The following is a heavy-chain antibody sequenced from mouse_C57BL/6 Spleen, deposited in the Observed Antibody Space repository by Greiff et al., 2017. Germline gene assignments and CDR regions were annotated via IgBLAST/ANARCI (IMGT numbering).Heavy chain of an antibody. V-gene: IGHV1-59*01. Sequence: VQLQQPGAELVRPGTSVTLSCKASGYTFTSYWMHWVKQRPGQGLEWFGVFDPSDSYTNYNQKFKGKATLTVDTSSSPAYMQLSSLTSEDSAVYYCARGLSSSYYFDYWGQGTTLTVSS. CDR1: GYTFTSYW. CDR3: ARGLSSSYYFDY. D-gene: IGHD1-1*01. CDR2: FDPSDSYT. J-gene: IGHJ2*01.